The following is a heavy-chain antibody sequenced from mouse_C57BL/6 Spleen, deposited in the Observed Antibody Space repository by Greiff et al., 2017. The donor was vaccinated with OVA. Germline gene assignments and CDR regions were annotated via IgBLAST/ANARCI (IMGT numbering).Heavy chain of an antibody. V-gene: IGHV1-52*01. CDR2: IDPSDSET. D-gene: IGHD1-1*01. CDR3: ASRTVYYGSSHWYFDV. J-gene: IGHJ1*03. Sequence: QVQLQQPGAELVRPGSSVKLSCKASGYTFTSYWMHWVKQRPIQGLEWIGNIDPSDSETHYNQKFKDKATLTVDKSSSTAYMQLSSLTSEDSAVYYCASRTVYYGSSHWYFDVWGTGTTVTVSS. CDR1: GYTFTSYW.